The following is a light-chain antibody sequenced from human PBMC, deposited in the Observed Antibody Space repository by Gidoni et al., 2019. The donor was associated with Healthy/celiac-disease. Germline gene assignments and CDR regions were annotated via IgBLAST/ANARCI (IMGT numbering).Light chain of an antibody. CDR2: DVS. CDR1: SSDVGVYNY. J-gene: IGLJ2*01. Sequence: QSALTQPASVSGSPGQSIPISCTGTSSDVGVYNYVSWYQQHPGKAPKLMIYDVSNRPSGVSNRFSGSKSGNTASLTISGLQAEDEADYYCSSYTSSSTPVFGGGTKLTVL. V-gene: IGLV2-14*01. CDR3: SSYTSSSTPV.